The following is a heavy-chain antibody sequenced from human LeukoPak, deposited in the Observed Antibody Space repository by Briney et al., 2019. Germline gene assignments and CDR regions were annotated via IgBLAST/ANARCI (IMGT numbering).Heavy chain of an antibody. CDR3: ARARGVTGLDV. D-gene: IGHD3-10*01. CDR1: GFTVSSNY. CDR2: ISSSSSYI. J-gene: IGHJ6*04. Sequence: GGSLRLSCAASGFTVSSNYMSGVRQPPGKGLEWVSSISSSSSYIYYADSVKGRFTISRDNAKNSLYLQMNSLRAEDTAVYYCARARGVTGLDVWGKGTTVTVSS. V-gene: IGHV3-21*01.